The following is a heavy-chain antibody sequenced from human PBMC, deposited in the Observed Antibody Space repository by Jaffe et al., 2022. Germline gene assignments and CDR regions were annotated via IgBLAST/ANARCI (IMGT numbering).Heavy chain of an antibody. Sequence: QVQLVQSGAEVKKPGASVKVSCKASGYTFTGYYMHWVRQAPGQGLEWMGWINPNSGGTNYAQKFQGRVTMTRDTSISTAYMELSRLRSDDTAVYYCARDLGRLYYDILTGYYRDPARPNWFDPWGQGTLVTVSS. V-gene: IGHV1-2*02. D-gene: IGHD3-9*01. CDR2: INPNSGGT. J-gene: IGHJ5*02. CDR1: GYTFTGYY. CDR3: ARDLGRLYYDILTGYYRDPARPNWFDP.